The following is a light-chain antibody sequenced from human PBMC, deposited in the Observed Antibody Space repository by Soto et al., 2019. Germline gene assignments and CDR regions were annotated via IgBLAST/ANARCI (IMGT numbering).Light chain of an antibody. CDR3: QQSYSTWWT. CDR1: QSISSY. V-gene: IGKV1-39*01. Sequence: DIQMTQSPSSLSASVGDRVTTTCRASQSISSYLNWYQQKPGKAPKLLIYAASSLQSGVPSRFSGSGSGTDFTLTISSLQPEDFATYYCQQSYSTWWTFGQGTKVDIK. J-gene: IGKJ1*01. CDR2: AAS.